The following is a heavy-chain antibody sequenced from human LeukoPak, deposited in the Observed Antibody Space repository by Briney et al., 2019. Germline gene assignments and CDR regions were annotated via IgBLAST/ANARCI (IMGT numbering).Heavy chain of an antibody. CDR3: ARAPYYYDSSGPIDY. J-gene: IGHJ4*02. CDR1: GYTFTGYY. Sequence: ASVKVSCKASGYTFTGYYMHWVRQAPGQGLEWMGWMHPNSGDTHYSQTFQGRVTLTRDTSISTAYMELSRLRSDDTAVYYCARAPYYYDSSGPIDYWGQGTLVTVSS. CDR2: MHPNSGDT. V-gene: IGHV1-2*02. D-gene: IGHD3-22*01.